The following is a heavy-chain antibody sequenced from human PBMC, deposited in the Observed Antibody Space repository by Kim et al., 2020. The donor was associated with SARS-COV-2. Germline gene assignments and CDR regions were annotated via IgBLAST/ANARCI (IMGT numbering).Heavy chain of an antibody. V-gene: IGHV3-30-3*01. CDR3: ARDLRFVPYYFDY. CDR2: ISYDGSNK. Sequence: GGSLRLSCAASGFTFSSYAMHWVRQAPGKGLEWVAVISYDGSNKYYADSVKGRFTISRDNSKNTLYLQMNSLRAEDTAVYYCARDLRFVPYYFDYWGQGTLVTVSS. CDR1: GFTFSSYA. D-gene: IGHD3-16*01. J-gene: IGHJ4*02.